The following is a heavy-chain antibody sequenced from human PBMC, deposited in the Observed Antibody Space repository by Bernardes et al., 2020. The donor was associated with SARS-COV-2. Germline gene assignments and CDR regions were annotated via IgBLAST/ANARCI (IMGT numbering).Heavy chain of an antibody. CDR1: GFTFSSSA. J-gene: IGHJ4*02. CDR2: IIGSGTNT. D-gene: IGHD3-16*01. V-gene: IGHV3-23*01. CDR3: AKRGGYYFDY. Sequence: GGSLRLSCAASGFTFSSSAMSWVRQAPGKGLEWVSLIIGSGTNTFYADSVKGRFTISRDNSKKTLYLQVNSLRAEDTAVYYCAKRGGYYFDYWGQGTLVTVSS.